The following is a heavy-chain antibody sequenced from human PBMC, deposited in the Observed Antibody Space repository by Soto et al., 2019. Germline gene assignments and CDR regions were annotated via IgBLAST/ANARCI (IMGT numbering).Heavy chain of an antibody. V-gene: IGHV3-23*01. Sequence: PGGSLRLSCAASGFTFSSYAMSWVRQAPGKGLEWVSAISGSGGSTYYADSVKGRFTISRDNSKNTLYLQMNSLRAEDTAVYYCAKGEAARPRDYYYYGMDVWGQGTTVTVSS. CDR3: AKGEAARPRDYYYYGMDV. CDR2: ISGSGGST. J-gene: IGHJ6*02. CDR1: GFTFSSYA. D-gene: IGHD6-6*01.